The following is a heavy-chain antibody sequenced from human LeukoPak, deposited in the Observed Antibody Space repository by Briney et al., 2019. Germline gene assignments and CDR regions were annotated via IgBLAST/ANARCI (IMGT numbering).Heavy chain of an antibody. CDR3: ARTDGVDY. D-gene: IGHD4-17*01. CDR2: INPNSGVT. CDR1: GYTFTGSC. Sequence: GASVKVSCRASGYTFTGSCIHWVRQAPGQGLEWMGRINPNSGVTIYAQKFQGRVTLTRDTSITTAYMELSSLRSDDTAVYYCARTDGVDYWGQGTLVTVSS. V-gene: IGHV1-2*06. J-gene: IGHJ4*02.